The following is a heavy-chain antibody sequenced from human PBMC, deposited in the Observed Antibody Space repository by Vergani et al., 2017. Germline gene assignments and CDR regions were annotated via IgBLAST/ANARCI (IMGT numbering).Heavy chain of an antibody. V-gene: IGHV1-46*01. Sequence: QVQLVQSGAEVKKPGASVKVSCKASGYTFTSYAMHWVRQAPGQGLEWMGIINPSGGSTSYAQKFQGRVTMTRDTSTSTVYMELSSLRSEDTAVYYCAVAGYYYGSGSYYDYWGQGTLVTVSS. CDR3: AVAGYYYGSGSYYDY. J-gene: IGHJ4*02. CDR2: INPSGGST. D-gene: IGHD3-10*01. CDR1: GYTFTSYA.